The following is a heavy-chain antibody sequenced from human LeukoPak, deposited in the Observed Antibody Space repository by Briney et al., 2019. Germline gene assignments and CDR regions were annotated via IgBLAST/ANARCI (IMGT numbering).Heavy chain of an antibody. V-gene: IGHV3-33*01. J-gene: IGHJ3*02. D-gene: IGHD1-1*01. Sequence: GRSLRLSCAASGFTFSSYGMHWVRQAPGKGLEWVAVIWYDGSNKYYADSVKGRFTISRDDSKNALYLQMNSLRAEDTAVYYCARSPGLERRGRGAFDIWGQGTMVTVSS. CDR1: GFTFSSYG. CDR2: IWYDGSNK. CDR3: ARSPGLERRGRGAFDI.